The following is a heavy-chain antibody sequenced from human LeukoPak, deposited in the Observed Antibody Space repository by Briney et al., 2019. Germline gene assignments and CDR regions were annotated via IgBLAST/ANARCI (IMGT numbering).Heavy chain of an antibody. CDR3: ARGGGSSGLDP. CDR2: IKQDGSDK. D-gene: IGHD1-1*01. V-gene: IGHV3-7*01. Sequence: GGSLRLSCAASGFNFNDYWMTWVRQAPGKGLEWVACIKQDGSDKYYVDSVKGRFTISRDNAKNSLYLQMNSLRDEDTAVYYCARGGGSSGLDPWGQGTLVIVSS. J-gene: IGHJ5*02. CDR1: GFNFNDYW.